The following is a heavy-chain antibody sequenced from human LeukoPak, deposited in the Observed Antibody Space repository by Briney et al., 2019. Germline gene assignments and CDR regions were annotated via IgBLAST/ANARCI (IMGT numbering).Heavy chain of an antibody. D-gene: IGHD6-19*01. CDR2: ISGSGGST. CDR1: GFTFSSYA. Sequence: PGGSLRLSYAASGFTFSSYAMSWVRQAPGKGLEWVSAISGSGGSTYYADSVKGRFTISRDNSKNTLYLQMNSLRAEDTAVYYCAKDRQWLRVTTFDYWGQGTLVTVSS. CDR3: AKDRQWLRVTTFDY. J-gene: IGHJ4*02. V-gene: IGHV3-23*01.